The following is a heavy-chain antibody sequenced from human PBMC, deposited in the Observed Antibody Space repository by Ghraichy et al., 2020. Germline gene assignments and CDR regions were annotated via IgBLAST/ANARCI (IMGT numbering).Heavy chain of an antibody. Sequence: GGSLRLSCAASGFTFSSYAMSWVRQAPGKGLEWVSAISGSGGSTYYADSVKGRFTISRDNSKNTLYLQMNSLRAEDTAVYYCAKYHHWNYRYYGMDVWGQGTTVTVSS. CDR1: GFTFSSYA. J-gene: IGHJ6*02. CDR3: AKYHHWNYRYYGMDV. CDR2: ISGSGGST. V-gene: IGHV3-23*01. D-gene: IGHD1-1*01.